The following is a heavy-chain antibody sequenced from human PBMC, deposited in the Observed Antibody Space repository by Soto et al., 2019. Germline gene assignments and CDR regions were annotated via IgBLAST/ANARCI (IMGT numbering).Heavy chain of an antibody. CDR3: AKRSSSSTFDY. J-gene: IGHJ4*02. CDR1: GFIFSSYG. V-gene: IGHV3-33*06. Sequence: PGGSLRLSCAASGFIFSSYGMQWVRQAPGKGLEWVAVIWYDGSNKYYADSVKGRFTISRDNSKNTLYLQMNSLRAEDTAVYYCAKRSSSSTFDYWGQGTLVTVSS. D-gene: IGHD6-6*01. CDR2: IWYDGSNK.